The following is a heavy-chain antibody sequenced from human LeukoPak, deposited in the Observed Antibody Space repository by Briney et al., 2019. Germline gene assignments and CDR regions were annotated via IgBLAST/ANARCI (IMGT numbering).Heavy chain of an antibody. J-gene: IGHJ6*02. CDR2: INPNSGGT. CDR1: GYTFTGYH. D-gene: IGHD6-13*01. CDR3: ARLSAGTHGMDV. V-gene: IGHV1-2*02. Sequence: ASVKVSCKASGYTFTGYHMHWVRQAPGQGLEWMGWINPNSGGTNYAQKFQGRVTMTRDTSISTAYMELSRLRSDDTAVYYCARLSAGTHGMDVWGQGTTVTVSS.